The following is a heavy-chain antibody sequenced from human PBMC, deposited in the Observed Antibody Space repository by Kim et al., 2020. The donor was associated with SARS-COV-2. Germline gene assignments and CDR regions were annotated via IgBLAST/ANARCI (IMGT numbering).Heavy chain of an antibody. CDR1: GGSISSGGYY. V-gene: IGHV4-31*03. CDR2: IYYSGST. J-gene: IGHJ6*02. Sequence: SETLSLTCTVSGGSISSGGYYWSWIRQHPGKGLEWIGYIYYSGSTYYNPSLKSRVTISVDTSKNQFSLKLSSVTAADTAVYYCARGDRVLGMDVWGQGTTVTVSS. D-gene: IGHD2-15*01. CDR3: ARGDRVLGMDV.